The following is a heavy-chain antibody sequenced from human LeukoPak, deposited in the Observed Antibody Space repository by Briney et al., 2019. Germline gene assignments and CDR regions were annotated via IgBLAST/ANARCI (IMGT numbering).Heavy chain of an antibody. D-gene: IGHD4-23*01. Sequence: SETLSLTCTVSGGSITSDIFYWNWIRQHPGKGLEWIGSIHNSRGTSYNPSLESRLTISVDTSENQFFLKMSYVTAADTAMYYCGKVGGNSNSWGQGTLVTVCS. J-gene: IGHJ4*02. V-gene: IGHV4-31*03. CDR2: IHNSRGT. CDR1: GGSITSDIFY. CDR3: GKVGGNSNS.